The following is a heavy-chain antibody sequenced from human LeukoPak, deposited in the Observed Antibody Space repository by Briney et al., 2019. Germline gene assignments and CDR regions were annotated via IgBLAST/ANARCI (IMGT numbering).Heavy chain of an antibody. Sequence: ASVKVSCKAPGGTFSSYAISWVRQAPGQGLERMGGIIPIFGTANYAQKFQGRVTITADESTTTAYMELSSLRSEDTAVYFCVRDHWLSGTYSYFDDWGQPSLVTVSS. J-gene: IGHJ4*02. V-gene: IGHV1-69*13. CDR2: IIPIFGTA. D-gene: IGHD3-9*01. CDR3: VRDHWLSGTYSYFDD. CDR1: GGTFSSYA.